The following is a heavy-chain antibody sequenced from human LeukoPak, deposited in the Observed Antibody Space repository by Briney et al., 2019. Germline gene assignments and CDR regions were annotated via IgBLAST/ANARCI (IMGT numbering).Heavy chain of an antibody. Sequence: LGGSLRLSCAASGFTFSSYEMNWVRQAPGKGLEWVSYISSSGSTIYYADSVKGRFTISRDNAKNSLYLQMNSLRAEDTAVYYCARGGHITMVRGVPSRPYYMDVWGKGTTVTISS. J-gene: IGHJ6*03. CDR1: GFTFSSYE. D-gene: IGHD3-10*01. CDR3: ARGGHITMVRGVPSRPYYMDV. V-gene: IGHV3-48*03. CDR2: ISSSGSTI.